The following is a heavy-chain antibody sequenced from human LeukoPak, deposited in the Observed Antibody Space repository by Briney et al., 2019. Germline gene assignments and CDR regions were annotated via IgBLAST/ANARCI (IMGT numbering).Heavy chain of an antibody. D-gene: IGHD4-17*01. J-gene: IGHJ6*02. V-gene: IGHV1-18*01. CDR2: ISAYNGNT. Sequence: VASVKVSCKASGYTFTSYGISWVRQAPGQGLEWMRWISAYNGNTNYAQKLQGRVTMTTDTSTSTAYMELRSLRSDDTAVYYCARRTTVTTLYYYYGMDVWGQGTTVTVSS. CDR3: ARRTTVTTLYYYYGMDV. CDR1: GYTFTSYG.